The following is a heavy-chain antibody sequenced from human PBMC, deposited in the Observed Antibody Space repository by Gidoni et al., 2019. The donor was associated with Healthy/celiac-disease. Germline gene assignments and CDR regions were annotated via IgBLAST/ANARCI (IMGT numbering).Heavy chain of an antibody. D-gene: IGHD1-1*01. CDR2: ISSSSSTI. V-gene: IGHV3-48*01. CDR1: GFTFSSYS. CDR3: ARSRLGWKGVNTTPYFDY. Sequence: EVQLVESGGGLVQPGGSLRLSCAASGFTFSSYSMNWVRQAPGKGLDWVSYISSSSSTIYYADSVKGRFTISRDNAKNSLYLQMNSLRAEDTAVYYCARSRLGWKGVNTTPYFDYWGQGTLVTVSS. J-gene: IGHJ4*02.